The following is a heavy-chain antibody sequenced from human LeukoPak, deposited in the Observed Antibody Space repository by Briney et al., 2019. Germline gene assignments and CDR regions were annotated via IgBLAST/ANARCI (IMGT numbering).Heavy chain of an antibody. D-gene: IGHD3-22*01. CDR3: ARGDSSGYYYDRAFDY. Sequence: SETLSLTCAVCGGSFSGYYWSWIRQPPGKGLEWIGEINHSGSTNYNPSLKSRVAISVDTSKNQFSLKLSSVTAADTAVYYCARGDSSGYYYDRAFDYWGQGTLVTVSS. J-gene: IGHJ4*02. CDR1: GGSFSGYY. CDR2: INHSGST. V-gene: IGHV4-34*01.